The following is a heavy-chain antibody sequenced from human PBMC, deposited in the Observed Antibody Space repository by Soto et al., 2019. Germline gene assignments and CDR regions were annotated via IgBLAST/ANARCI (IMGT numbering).Heavy chain of an antibody. CDR3: VCVLDY. J-gene: IGHJ4*02. V-gene: IGHV3-30-3*01. CDR2: ISYDGSNK. Sequence: QVQLVESGGGVVQPGRSLRLSCAASGFTFSSYAMHWVRQAPGKGLEWVAVISYDGSNKYYADSVKGRFTISRDNSKNTLYLQMNSLRAEDTAVYYCVCVLDYWGQGTLVTVSS. D-gene: IGHD2-21*01. CDR1: GFTFSSYA.